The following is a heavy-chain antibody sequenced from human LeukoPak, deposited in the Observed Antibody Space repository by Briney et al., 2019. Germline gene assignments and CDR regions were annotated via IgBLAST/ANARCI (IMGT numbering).Heavy chain of an antibody. CDR2: ISSSGSTI. CDR3: AKVSSTYYYGSGDIDY. D-gene: IGHD3-10*01. Sequence: GGSLRLSCAASGFTFSSYEMNWVRQAPGKGLEWVSYISSSGSTIYYADSVKGRFTISRDNAKNSLYLQMNSLRAEDTAVYYCAKVSSTYYYGSGDIDYWGQGTLVTVSS. V-gene: IGHV3-48*03. CDR1: GFTFSSYE. J-gene: IGHJ4*02.